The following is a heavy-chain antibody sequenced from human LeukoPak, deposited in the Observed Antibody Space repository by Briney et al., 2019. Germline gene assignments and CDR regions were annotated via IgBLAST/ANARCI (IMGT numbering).Heavy chain of an antibody. V-gene: IGHV1-69*13. CDR1: GGTFSSYA. Sequence: ASVKVSCKASGGTFSSYAISWVRQAPGQGLEWMGGIIPIFGTANYAQMFQGRVTITADESTSTAYMELSSLRSEDTAVYYCARAAVATFYDQLVYWGQGTLVTVSS. CDR2: IIPIFGTA. CDR3: ARAAVATFYDQLVY. D-gene: IGHD5-12*01. J-gene: IGHJ4*02.